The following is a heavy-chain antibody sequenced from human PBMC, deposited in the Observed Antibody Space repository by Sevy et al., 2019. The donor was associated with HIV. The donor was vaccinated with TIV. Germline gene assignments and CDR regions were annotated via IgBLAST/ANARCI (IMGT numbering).Heavy chain of an antibody. CDR2: ICYDGSKK. CDR1: GFTFSTYG. CDR3: ARGICSSTSCYFDY. J-gene: IGHJ4*02. D-gene: IGHD2-2*01. Sequence: GGSLRLSCAASGFTFSTYGMHWVRQAPGKGLEWVAIICYDGSKKYYADSVKGRFTISRDSSKNTLFLQMNSLRAEDTAVYYCARGICSSTSCYFDYWGRGTLVTVSS. V-gene: IGHV3-33*01.